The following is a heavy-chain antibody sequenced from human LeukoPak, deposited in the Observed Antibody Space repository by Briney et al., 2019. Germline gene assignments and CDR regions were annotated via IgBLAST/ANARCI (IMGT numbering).Heavy chain of an antibody. D-gene: IGHD1-26*01. CDR2: INYSGST. CDR1: GGSLTRYH. V-gene: IGHV4-59*08. J-gene: IGHJ3*02. Sequence: SETLSLTCTVSGGSLTRYHWGWIRQPPGKGLEWIGYINYSGSTNYSPSVESRVTISLATSKNHFYLKLSSVTAADTAVYYCARRGVGATTWDAFDIWGQGTLVTASS. CDR3: ARRGVGATTWDAFDI.